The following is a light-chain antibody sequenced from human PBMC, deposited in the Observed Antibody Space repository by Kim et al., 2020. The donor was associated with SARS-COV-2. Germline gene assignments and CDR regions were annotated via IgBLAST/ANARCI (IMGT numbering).Light chain of an antibody. CDR1: SSDVGNYNS. J-gene: IGLJ1*01. CDR3: SSYAGSNNYV. CDR2: EVS. Sequence: GQSVTISCTGTSSDVGNYNSVSWYQQHPGKAPKFIIYEVSKRPSGVPDRFSGSKSGNTASLTVSGLQAEDEADYYCSSYAGSNNYVFGTGTKVTVL. V-gene: IGLV2-8*01.